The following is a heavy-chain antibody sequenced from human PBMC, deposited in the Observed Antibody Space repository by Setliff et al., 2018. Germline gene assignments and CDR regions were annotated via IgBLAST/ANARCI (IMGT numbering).Heavy chain of an antibody. CDR3: TTAGTPAGYYYSMDV. V-gene: IGHV3-15*01. D-gene: IGHD1-7*01. CDR2: IKRKNDGGTT. J-gene: IGHJ6*02. Sequence: LRLSCAASGFTFSDAWMSWVRQAPGKGLEWVGRIKRKNDGGTTDNAAPVKGRFTISRDDSKNTLYLQMNSLKTEDTAVYYCTTAGTPAGYYYSMDVWGQGTTVTVSS. CDR1: GFTFSDAW.